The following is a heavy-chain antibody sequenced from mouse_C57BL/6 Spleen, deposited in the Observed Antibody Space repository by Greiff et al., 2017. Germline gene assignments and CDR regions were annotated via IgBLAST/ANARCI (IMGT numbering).Heavy chain of an antibody. Sequence: QVQLQQPGAELVMPGASVKLSCKASGYTFTSYWMHWVKQRPGQGLEWIGELDPSDSYTNYNQKFKGKSTLTVDKASSTAYMQLSSLTSEDSAVYYCARGNDYYGSSNWYFDVWGTGTTVTVSS. J-gene: IGHJ1*03. D-gene: IGHD1-1*01. CDR3: ARGNDYYGSSNWYFDV. CDR2: LDPSDSYT. V-gene: IGHV1-69*01. CDR1: GYTFTSYW.